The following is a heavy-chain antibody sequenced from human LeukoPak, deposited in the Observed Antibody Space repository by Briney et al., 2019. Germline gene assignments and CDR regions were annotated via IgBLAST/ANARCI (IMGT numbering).Heavy chain of an antibody. Sequence: GESLKISCETFGYSFTSYWIGWVRQMPGKGLEWMGIIYPGDSDTRYSPSFQGQVTISADKSISTAYLQWSSLKASDTAMYYCARLAYGSGSYYPSFDYWGQGTLVTVSS. CDR2: IYPGDSDT. J-gene: IGHJ4*02. V-gene: IGHV5-51*01. D-gene: IGHD3-10*01. CDR3: ARLAYGSGSYYPSFDY. CDR1: GYSFTSYW.